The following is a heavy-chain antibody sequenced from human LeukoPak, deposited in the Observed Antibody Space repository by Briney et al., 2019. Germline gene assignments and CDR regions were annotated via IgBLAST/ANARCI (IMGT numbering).Heavy chain of an antibody. D-gene: IGHD1-26*01. Sequence: GGSLRLSCAASGFTFSSYEMNWVRQAPGKGLEWVSYISSSGSTIYYADSVKGRFTISRDNAKNSLYLRMNSLRAEDTAVYYCASYIVGPTLDYWGQGTLVTVSS. CDR2: ISSSGSTI. J-gene: IGHJ4*02. CDR1: GFTFSSYE. V-gene: IGHV3-48*03. CDR3: ASYIVGPTLDY.